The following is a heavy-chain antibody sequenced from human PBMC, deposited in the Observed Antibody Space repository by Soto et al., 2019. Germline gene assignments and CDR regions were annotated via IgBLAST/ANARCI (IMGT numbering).Heavy chain of an antibody. CDR1: GFSFSNGW. Sequence: EVQLVESGGGLVKPGGSLRLSCAASGFSFSNGWRTWVRQAPGKGLEWVGRIKSKIHGVTTDYAAHVKGRFTISRDDSKNTLYLQMHSLQTEDTAVYYCSTEEWEWGQGTLVTVSS. J-gene: IGHJ4*02. V-gene: IGHV3-15*05. CDR3: STEEWE. CDR2: IKSKIHGVTT. D-gene: IGHD1-26*01.